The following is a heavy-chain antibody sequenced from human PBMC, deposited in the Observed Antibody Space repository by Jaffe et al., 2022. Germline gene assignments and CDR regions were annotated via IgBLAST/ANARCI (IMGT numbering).Heavy chain of an antibody. CDR1: GGSISSGSYY. J-gene: IGHJ6*03. D-gene: IGHD3-10*01. CDR2: IYTSGST. Sequence: QVQLQESGPGLVKPSQTLSLTCTVSGGSISSGSYYWSWIRQPAGKGLEWIGRIYTSGSTNYNPSLKSRVTISVDTSKNQFSLKLSSVTAADTAVYYCARASWGGGYYYYYYMDVWGKGTTVTVSS. CDR3: ARASWGGGYYYYYYMDV. V-gene: IGHV4-61*02.